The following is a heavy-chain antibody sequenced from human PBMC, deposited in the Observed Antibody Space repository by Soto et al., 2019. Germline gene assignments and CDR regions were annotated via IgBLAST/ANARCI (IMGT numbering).Heavy chain of an antibody. V-gene: IGHV4-61*01. CDR1: GGSVTSGSYY. Sequence: PSETLSLTCSLSGGSVTSGSYYWSWIRQPPGKGLEWSGYIYSSGGTSYNPSLKSRVTISVDTSKNQFSLKLTSVTAADTAVYYCARDGDGYNNWGQGTLVTVPQ. CDR2: IYSSGGT. J-gene: IGHJ4*02. D-gene: IGHD5-12*01. CDR3: ARDGDGYNN.